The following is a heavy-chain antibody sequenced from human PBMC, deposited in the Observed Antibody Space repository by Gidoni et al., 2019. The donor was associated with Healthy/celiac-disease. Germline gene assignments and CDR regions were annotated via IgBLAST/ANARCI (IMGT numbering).Heavy chain of an antibody. CDR3: AKGGVVVTASDAFDI. D-gene: IGHD2-21*02. Sequence: QVQLVESGGCVVQPGRSLRLPCAASGFTFSSYGMHWVRQAPGKGLEWVAVISYDGSNKYYADSVKGRFTISRDNSKNPLYLQMISLRAEETAVYYCAKGGVVVTASDAFDIWGQGTMVTVSS. J-gene: IGHJ3*02. CDR2: ISYDGSNK. CDR1: GFTFSSYG. V-gene: IGHV3-30*18.